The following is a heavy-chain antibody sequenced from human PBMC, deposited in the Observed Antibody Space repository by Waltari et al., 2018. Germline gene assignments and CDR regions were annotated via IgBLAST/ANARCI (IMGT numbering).Heavy chain of an antibody. CDR2: ISGSGGNT. Sequence: EVQLLESGGGLVQPGGSLRLSCAASELTFSSYAMNWVRQAPGKGLEWVSTISGSGGNTYYADSVKGRFTISRDNSKNTLYLQMNSLRAEDTAVYYCAKDPAGTYYFEYWGQGTLVTVSS. CDR3: AKDPAGTYYFEY. D-gene: IGHD6-19*01. J-gene: IGHJ4*02. CDR1: ELTFSSYA. V-gene: IGHV3-23*01.